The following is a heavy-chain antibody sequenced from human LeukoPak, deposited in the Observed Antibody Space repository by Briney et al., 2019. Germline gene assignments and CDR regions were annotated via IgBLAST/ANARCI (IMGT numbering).Heavy chain of an antibody. J-gene: IGHJ4*02. D-gene: IGHD6-19*01. CDR1: GFTFSSSD. Sequence: GGSLRLSCAASGFTFSSSDMNWVRQAPGKGPEWVSSISASSTYIYYADSVKGRFTISRDNAKNSLSLQMNSLRAEDAAVYYCARGRAVAGSYYFDYWGQGTLVTVSS. CDR2: ISASSTYI. CDR3: ARGRAVAGSYYFDY. V-gene: IGHV3-21*01.